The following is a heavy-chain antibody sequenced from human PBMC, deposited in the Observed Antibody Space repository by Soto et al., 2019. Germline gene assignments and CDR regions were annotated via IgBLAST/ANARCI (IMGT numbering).Heavy chain of an antibody. CDR2: INPNSGGT. D-gene: IGHD3-3*01. V-gene: IGHV1-2*02. J-gene: IGHJ3*02. CDR3: ARDYHFWSGHAAFDI. CDR1: GYTFTGYY. Sequence: VASVKVSCKASGYTFTGYYMHWVRQAPGQGLEWMGWINPNSGGTNYAQKFQGRVTMTRDTSISTAYMELSRLRSDDTAVYYCARDYHFWSGHAAFDIWGQGTMVTVSS.